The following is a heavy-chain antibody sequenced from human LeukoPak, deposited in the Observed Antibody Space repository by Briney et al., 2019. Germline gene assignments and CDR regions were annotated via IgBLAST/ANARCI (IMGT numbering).Heavy chain of an antibody. V-gene: IGHV3-7*01. CDR1: GFTFSSYW. D-gene: IGHD2-21*01. Sequence: PGGSLRLSCAASGFTFSSYWMDWVRQAPGKGLEWVANIKQDGSEKYYVDSVKGQFTISRDNAKNSLYLQMNSLRADDTAVYYCARDRDWYTFDYWGQGALVTVSS. J-gene: IGHJ4*02. CDR3: ARDRDWYTFDY. CDR2: IKQDGSEK.